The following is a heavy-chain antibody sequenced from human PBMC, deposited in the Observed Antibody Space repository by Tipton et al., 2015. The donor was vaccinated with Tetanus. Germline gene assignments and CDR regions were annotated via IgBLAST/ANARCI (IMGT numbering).Heavy chain of an antibody. D-gene: IGHD3-22*01. J-gene: IGHJ4*02. CDR1: GYTFTSYD. V-gene: IGHV1-8*01. CDR3: ARRVYDSEETRIDY. Sequence: QSGAEVKKPGASVKVSCKASGYTFTSYDINWVRQATGQGLEWMGWMNPNSGNTGYVRKFQGRVTMTRNTSISTAYMELSSLRSEDTAVYYCARRVYDSEETRIDYWGQGTLVTVSS. CDR2: MNPNSGNT.